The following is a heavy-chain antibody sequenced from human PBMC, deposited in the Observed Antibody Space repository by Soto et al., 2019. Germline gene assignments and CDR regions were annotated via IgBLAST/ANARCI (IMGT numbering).Heavy chain of an antibody. CDR2: IYRTGST. J-gene: IGHJ4*02. CDR3: ESRDPGNRVDY. Sequence: PSETLSLTCAVSGGSFTSNNWWTWVRQPPGQGLEWIGEIYRTGSTIYNPSLKSRVTISLDKSENQFSLKVTSLTAAATAAYYCESRDPGNRVDYWGQGTLVTVSS. D-gene: IGHD3-16*02. V-gene: IGHV4-4*02. CDR1: GGSFTSNNW.